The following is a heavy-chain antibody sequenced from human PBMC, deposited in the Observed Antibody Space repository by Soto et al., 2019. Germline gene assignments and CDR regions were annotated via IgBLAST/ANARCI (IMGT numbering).Heavy chain of an antibody. CDR2: ISAYNGNT. CDR1: GYTFTSYG. CDR3: ARDWRIGSRWFDP. D-gene: IGHD2-15*01. V-gene: IGHV1-18*01. J-gene: IGHJ5*02. Sequence: GESLKISCKASGYTFTSYGISWVRQAPGQGLEWMGWISAYNGNTNYAQKLQGRVTMTTDTSTSTAYMELRSLRSDDTAVYYCARDWRIGSRWFDPWGQGTLVTVSS.